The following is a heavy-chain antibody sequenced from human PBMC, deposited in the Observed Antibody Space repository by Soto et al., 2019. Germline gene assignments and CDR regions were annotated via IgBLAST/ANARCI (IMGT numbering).Heavy chain of an antibody. Sequence: QLQLQESGSGLVKPSQTLSLTCAVSGGSISSCGYSWSGIRQTPGKCLVWIGYIYHSGSTYYNPSLKSRDTIAVDRSKNQCSLKLSSVTAADTAVYYCARFGGSSGWYEGAFDNWGQCTMVTVSS. CDR1: GGSISSCGYS. CDR2: IYHSGST. J-gene: IGHJ3*02. D-gene: IGHD6-19*01. V-gene: IGHV4-30-2*01. CDR3: ARFGGSSGWYEGAFDN.